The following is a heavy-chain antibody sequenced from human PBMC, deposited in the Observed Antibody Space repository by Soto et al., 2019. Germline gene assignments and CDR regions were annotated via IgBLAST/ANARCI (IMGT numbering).Heavy chain of an antibody. CDR1: GGTFSSYT. D-gene: IGHD2-15*01. CDR2: IIPILGIA. CDR3: ARAPLGSRSGGSCSVNWFDP. V-gene: IGHV1-69*02. Sequence: QVQLVQSGAEVKKPGSSVKVSCKASGGTFSSYTISWVRQAPGQGLEWMGRIIPILGIANYAQKFQGRVTITADNSTSTASMAMTRLSYEETAVYYCARAPLGSRSGGSCSVNWFDPWGQGTLVTVSS. J-gene: IGHJ5*02.